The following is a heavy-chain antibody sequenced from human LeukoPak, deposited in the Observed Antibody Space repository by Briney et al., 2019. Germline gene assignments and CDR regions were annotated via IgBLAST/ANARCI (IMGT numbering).Heavy chain of an antibody. CDR3: ASHGFCSGGSCNFDY. J-gene: IGHJ4*02. Sequence: PSETLSLTCTVSGGSISGHHWSWIRQPPEKGLECVGNIYSTGSTKYNPSLKSRVTIAVDTSKNQFSLNLSSVTAADTAVYYCASHGFCSGGSCNFDYWGQGTLVTVSS. CDR1: GGSISGHH. V-gene: IGHV4-59*08. CDR2: IYSTGST. D-gene: IGHD2-15*01.